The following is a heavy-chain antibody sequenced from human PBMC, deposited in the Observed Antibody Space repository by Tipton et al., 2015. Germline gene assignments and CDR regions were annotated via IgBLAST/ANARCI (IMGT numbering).Heavy chain of an antibody. CDR3: VREVWYYDSSGYDY. V-gene: IGHV4-4*02. CDR2: IYHVGNT. D-gene: IGHD3-22*01. Sequence: TLSLTCTVSGDSISSSNWWSWVRQPPGKGLEWIGEIYHVGNTNYNPSLRSRVTISVDKSKNQFSLRLNSVTAADTAVYYCVREVWYYDSSGYDYWGQGTLVTVSS. CDR1: GDSISSSNW. J-gene: IGHJ4*02.